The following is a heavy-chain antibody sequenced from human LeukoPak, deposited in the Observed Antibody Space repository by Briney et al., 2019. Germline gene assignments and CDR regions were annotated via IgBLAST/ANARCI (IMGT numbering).Heavy chain of an antibody. J-gene: IGHJ4*02. CDR3: ARVYDFWSGYFDY. CDR1: GYSFTGYY. CDR2: INPNSGGT. V-gene: IGHV1-2*02. Sequence: VASVKVSCKASGYSFTGYYMHWVRQAPGQGLEWMGWINPNSGGTNYAQKFQGRVTMTRDTSISTAYMELSRLRSDDTAVYYCARVYDFWSGYFDYWGQGTLVTVSS. D-gene: IGHD3-3*01.